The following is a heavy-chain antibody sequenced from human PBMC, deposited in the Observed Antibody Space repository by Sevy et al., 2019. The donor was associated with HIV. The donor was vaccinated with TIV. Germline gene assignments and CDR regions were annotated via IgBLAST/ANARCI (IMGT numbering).Heavy chain of an antibody. D-gene: IGHD2-2*01. J-gene: IGHJ6*02. CDR2: MDYSGSS. V-gene: IGHV4-59*01. CDR1: GGSISSYY. Sequence: SETLSLTCTVSGGSISSYYWKWIRQPPGKGLEWIGYMDYSGSSSYNPSLKGRVSISLDTSKNQFSLKLTSVTAADTAVYYCARAGGSTDWGIDVWVQGTTVTVSS. CDR3: ARAGGSTDWGIDV.